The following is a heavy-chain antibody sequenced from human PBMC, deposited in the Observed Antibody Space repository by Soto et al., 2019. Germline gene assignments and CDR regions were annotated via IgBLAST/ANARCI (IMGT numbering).Heavy chain of an antibody. CDR3: ARGQAAAAMWAPSYYYYMDV. CDR2: ISWNSGSI. V-gene: IGHV3-9*01. Sequence: GGSLRLSCAASGFTFDDYAMHWVRQAPGKGLEWVSGISWNSGSIGYADSVKGRFTISRDNAKNSLYLQMNSLRAEDTALYYCARGQAAAAMWAPSYYYYMDVWGKGTTVTVSS. D-gene: IGHD2-2*01. J-gene: IGHJ6*03. CDR1: GFTFDDYA.